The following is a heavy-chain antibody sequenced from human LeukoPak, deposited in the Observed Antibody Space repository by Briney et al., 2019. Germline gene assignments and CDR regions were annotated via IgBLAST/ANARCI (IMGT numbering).Heavy chain of an antibody. CDR2: ISAYNGNT. Sequence: ASVKVSCKASGYTFTSYGINWVRQAPGQGLEWMGWISAYNGNTNYAQKFQGRVTMTRNTSISTAYMELSSLRSEDTAVYYCARGGIGGSSGWYLAIGVDYWGQGTLVTVSS. CDR1: GYTFTSYG. D-gene: IGHD6-19*01. V-gene: IGHV1-18*01. CDR3: ARGGIGGSSGWYLAIGVDY. J-gene: IGHJ4*02.